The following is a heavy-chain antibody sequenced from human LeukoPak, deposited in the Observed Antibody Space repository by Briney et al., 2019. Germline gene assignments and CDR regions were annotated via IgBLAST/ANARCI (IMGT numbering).Heavy chain of an antibody. CDR3: AKESGKFDY. J-gene: IGHJ4*02. CDR1: GLTFDNYP. V-gene: IGHV3-43*02. Sequence: GGSLRLSCVVSGLTFDNYPMHWVRQAPGKALEWVSLISADGGSTFYADSVRGRFSISRDNSKNSLYLQMNSLRSEDTAMYYCAKESGKFDYWGQGTLVAVSS. CDR2: ISADGGST.